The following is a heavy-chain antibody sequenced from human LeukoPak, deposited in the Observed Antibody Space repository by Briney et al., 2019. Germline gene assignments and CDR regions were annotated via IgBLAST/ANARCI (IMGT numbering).Heavy chain of an antibody. V-gene: IGHV3-30*02. CDR3: AKVEMATSPGGIDY. J-gene: IGHJ4*02. CDR2: IRYDGSNK. CDR1: GFTFSNYG. D-gene: IGHD5-24*01. Sequence: GGSLRLSCAASGFTFSNYGMHWVRQAPGKGLEWVTFIRYDGSNKYYADSVKGRFTISRDNSKNTLYLQMNSLRAEDTAMYYCAKVEMATSPGGIDYWGQGTLVTVSS.